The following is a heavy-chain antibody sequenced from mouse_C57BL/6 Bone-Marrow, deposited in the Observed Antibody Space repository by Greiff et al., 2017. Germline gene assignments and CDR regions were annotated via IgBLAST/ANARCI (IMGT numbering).Heavy chain of an antibody. Sequence: EVQLVESGPELVKPGASVKISCKASGYSFTGYYMNWVKQSPEKSLEWIGEINPSTGGTTYNQKFKAKATLTVDKSSSTAYMQLKSLTSEDSAVYYCAREGYYGRYYFDYWGQGTTLTVSS. CDR1: GYSFTGYY. J-gene: IGHJ2*01. D-gene: IGHD1-1*01. CDR3: AREGYYGRYYFDY. CDR2: INPSTGGT. V-gene: IGHV1-42*01.